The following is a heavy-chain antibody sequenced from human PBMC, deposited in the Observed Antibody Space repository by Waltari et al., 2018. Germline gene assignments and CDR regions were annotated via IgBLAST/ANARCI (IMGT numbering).Heavy chain of an antibody. CDR2: IDYSGNT. CDR3: VRDFGDHRTDY. CDR1: GGSISSRGYY. Sequence: QLQLQESGPGLVKSSEPLSLTCTVSGGSISSRGYYWGWIRQPPGKGLEWIGTIDYSGNTYYNPSLKSRVTISVDTSKRQFSLKLNSVTAADTAVYYCVRDFGDHRTDYWGQGTLVTVSS. V-gene: IGHV4-39*02. D-gene: IGHD4-17*01. J-gene: IGHJ4*02.